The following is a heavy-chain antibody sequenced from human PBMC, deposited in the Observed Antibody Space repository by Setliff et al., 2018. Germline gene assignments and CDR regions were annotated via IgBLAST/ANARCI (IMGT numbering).Heavy chain of an antibody. D-gene: IGHD6-13*01. Sequence: GESLKISCQGSGYNFSNYWIVWVRQMPGKGLEWMGIIYPGDSHTTYSPSFQGQVTFSADKSTNTAYLQWSSLKASDTAMYFCARHSNSWPVDYWGQGTLVTVSS. J-gene: IGHJ4*02. CDR1: GYNFSNYW. CDR2: IYPGDSHT. CDR3: ARHSNSWPVDY. V-gene: IGHV5-51*01.